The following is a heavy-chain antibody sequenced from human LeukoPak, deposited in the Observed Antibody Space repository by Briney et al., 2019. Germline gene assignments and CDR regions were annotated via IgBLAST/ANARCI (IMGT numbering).Heavy chain of an antibody. Sequence: SETLSLTCTVSSGSISGSDYSWSWIRQPAGKGLEWIGRIYTSGSTNYNPSLKSRVTISVDTSKNQFSLKLSSVTAADTAVYYCARDRQYSSSWAKVWWFDPWGQGTLVTVSS. CDR1: SGSISGSDYS. V-gene: IGHV4-61*02. D-gene: IGHD6-13*01. J-gene: IGHJ5*02. CDR3: ARDRQYSSSWAKVWWFDP. CDR2: IYTSGST.